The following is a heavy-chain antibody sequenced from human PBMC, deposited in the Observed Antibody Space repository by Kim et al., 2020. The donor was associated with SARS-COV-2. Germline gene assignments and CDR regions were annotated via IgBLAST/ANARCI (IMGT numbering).Heavy chain of an antibody. D-gene: IGHD4-4*01. V-gene: IGHV3-21*04. Sequence: GGSLRLSCAASGFTFSSYSMNWVRQAPGKGLEWVSYISGSSGYIYYADSVKGRFTISRDNSKNSLYLQMNSLRAEDTAVYYCAVTRVCYYYGRDVWG. CDR2: ISGSSGYI. CDR1: GFTFSSYS. J-gene: IGHJ6*02. CDR3: AVTRVCYYYGRDV.